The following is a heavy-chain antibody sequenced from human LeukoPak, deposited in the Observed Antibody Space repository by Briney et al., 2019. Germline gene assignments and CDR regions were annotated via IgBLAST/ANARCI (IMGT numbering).Heavy chain of an antibody. CDR3: ARAYSSSWPHHDY. CDR1: GCTLTELS. J-gene: IGHJ4*02. D-gene: IGHD6-13*01. V-gene: IGHV1-24*01. CDR2: FDPEDGET. Sequence: GASVKVSCKVSGCTLTELSMHWVRQAPGKGLEWMGGFDPEDGETIYAQKLQGRVTMTTDTSTSTAYMELRSLRSDDTAVYYCARAYSSSWPHHDYWGQGTLVTVSS.